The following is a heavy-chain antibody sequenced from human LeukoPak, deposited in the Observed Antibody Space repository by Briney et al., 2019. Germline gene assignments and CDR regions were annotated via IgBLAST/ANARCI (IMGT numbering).Heavy chain of an antibody. J-gene: IGHJ4*02. V-gene: IGHV3-23*01. CDR2: ISGSGGST. CDR3: ARDFYGGNFHQFDY. Sequence: PGGSLRLSCAASGFTFSSYGMSWVRQAPGKGLEWVSAISGSGGSTYYADSVKGRFTISRDNSKNTLYLQMNSLRAEDTAVYYCARDFYGGNFHQFDYWGQGTLVTVSS. D-gene: IGHD4-23*01. CDR1: GFTFSSYG.